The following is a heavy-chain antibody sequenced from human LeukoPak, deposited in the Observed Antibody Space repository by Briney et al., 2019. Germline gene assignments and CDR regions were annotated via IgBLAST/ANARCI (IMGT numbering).Heavy chain of an antibody. D-gene: IGHD5-12*01. CDR1: GFSFSNYV. Sequence: GGSLRLSCAASGFSFSNYVFHWVRQAPGKGLDWVSAISYDGKNIHYADSVKGRFTISRDNSRNTVYLQMNSLRVEDTAVYYCAKTDSRESGYDFFYHYWGQGTRVTVSS. CDR2: ISYDGKNI. CDR3: AKTDSRESGYDFFYHY. V-gene: IGHV3-33*06. J-gene: IGHJ4*02.